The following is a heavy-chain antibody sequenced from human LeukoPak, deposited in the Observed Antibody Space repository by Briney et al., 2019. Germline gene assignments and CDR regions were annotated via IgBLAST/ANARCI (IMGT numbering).Heavy chain of an antibody. Sequence: ASVKVSCKASGYSFTAHYMHWVRQAPGQGLEWMGWINPNSGDTNYAQKFQGRVTMTRDTPISTVYMELSRLRSDDTAVYFCATIYFGPDYWGQGTLVTVSS. V-gene: IGHV1-2*02. CDR3: ATIYFGPDY. CDR2: INPNSGDT. J-gene: IGHJ4*02. CDR1: GYSFTAHY. D-gene: IGHD3-9*01.